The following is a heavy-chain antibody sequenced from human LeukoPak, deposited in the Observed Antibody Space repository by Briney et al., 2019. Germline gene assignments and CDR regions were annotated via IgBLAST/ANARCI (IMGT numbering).Heavy chain of an antibody. CDR2: ISYDGSNK. J-gene: IGHJ4*02. CDR3: ARWGEGGYFDY. V-gene: IGHV3-30-3*01. D-gene: IGHD3-10*01. Sequence: GGSLRLSCAASGFTFSSYAMHWVRQAPGKGLEWVAVISYDGSNKYYADSVKGRFTISRDNSKNTLYLQMNCLRAEDTAVYYCARWGEGGYFDYWGQGTLVTVSS. CDR1: GFTFSSYA.